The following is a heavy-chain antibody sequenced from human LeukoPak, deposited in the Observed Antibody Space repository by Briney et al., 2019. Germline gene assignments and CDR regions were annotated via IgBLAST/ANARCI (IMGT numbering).Heavy chain of an antibody. CDR2: IYPSDSGT. V-gene: IGHV5-51*01. D-gene: IGHD3-10*01. Sequence: GESLEISCKTSGYNFTTFWIGWVRQMPGKGLEWMGIIYPSDSGTRYSPSFQGQVTISADKSINTVYLHWNSLKASDTAMYYCASFHISGKSYNGLHYWGQGTLVTVSS. CDR1: GYNFTTFW. CDR3: ASFHISGKSYNGLHY. J-gene: IGHJ4*02.